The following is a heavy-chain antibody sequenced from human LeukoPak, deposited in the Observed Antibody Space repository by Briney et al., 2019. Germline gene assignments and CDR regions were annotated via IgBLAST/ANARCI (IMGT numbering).Heavy chain of an antibody. Sequence: KTSETLSLTCTVSGGSISSYYWSWIRQPPGKGLEWIGYISYSGSTNYNPSLKSRVTISVDTSKNQFSLKLSSVTAADTAVYYCAGSDYYDSSGYYPWDWGQGTLVTVSS. V-gene: IGHV4-59*01. D-gene: IGHD3-22*01. CDR1: GGSISSYY. CDR2: ISYSGST. J-gene: IGHJ4*02. CDR3: AGSDYYDSSGYYPWD.